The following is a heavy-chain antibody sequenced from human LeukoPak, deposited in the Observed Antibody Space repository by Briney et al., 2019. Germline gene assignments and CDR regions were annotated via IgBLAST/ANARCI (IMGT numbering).Heavy chain of an antibody. V-gene: IGHV4-59*01. D-gene: IGHD3-3*01. CDR2: VYYSGST. CDR3: ARSHYDFWSAFDAFDI. CDR1: GGSISSYY. J-gene: IGHJ3*02. Sequence: SETLSLTCTVPGGSISSYYWSWIRQPPGKGLEWIGYVYYSGSTNYNPSLKSRVTISVDTSKNQFSLKLSSVTAADTAVYYCARSHYDFWSAFDAFDIWGQGTMVTVSS.